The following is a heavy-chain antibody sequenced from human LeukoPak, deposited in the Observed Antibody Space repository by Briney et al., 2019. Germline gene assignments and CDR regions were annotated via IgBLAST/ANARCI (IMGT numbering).Heavy chain of an antibody. Sequence: GGSLRLSCAASGFTFSSYEMNWVRQAPGKGLEWVSYISSSGSTIYYADSVKGRFTISRDNAKNSLYLQMNSLRAEDTAVYYCAREVREMATIYFDYWGQGTLVTVSS. V-gene: IGHV3-48*03. D-gene: IGHD5-24*01. CDR1: GFTFSSYE. CDR2: ISSSGSTI. J-gene: IGHJ4*02. CDR3: AREVREMATIYFDY.